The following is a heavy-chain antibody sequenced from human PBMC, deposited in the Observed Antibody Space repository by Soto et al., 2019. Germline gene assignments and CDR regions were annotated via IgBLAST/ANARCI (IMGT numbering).Heavy chain of an antibody. CDR2: IYYSGST. V-gene: IGHV4-31*03. D-gene: IGHD2-2*01. CDR3: ARGGGYCSSTSCYGEPYYYYMDV. Sequence: QVQLQESGPGLVKPSQTLSLTCTVSGGSISSGGYYWSWIRQHPGKGLEWIGYIYYSGSTYYNPSLKRRVTISVDTSKNQFSLKLSSVTAADTAVYYCARGGGYCSSTSCYGEPYYYYMDVWGKGTTVTVSS. CDR1: GGSISSGGYY. J-gene: IGHJ6*03.